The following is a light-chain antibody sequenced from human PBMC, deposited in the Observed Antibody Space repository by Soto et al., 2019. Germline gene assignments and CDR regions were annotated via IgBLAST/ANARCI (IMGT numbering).Light chain of an antibody. Sequence: QSALTQPRSVSGSPGQSVTISCTGTSSDVGGYNYVSWYQQHPGKAPKLMIYDVSKRPSGVPDRFSGSKSGTSAALAISGLRSEDDADYYCASWDDSLSGYVVFGGGTKLTVL. J-gene: IGLJ2*01. CDR2: DVS. CDR1: SSDVGGYNY. V-gene: IGLV2-11*01. CDR3: ASWDDSLSGYVV.